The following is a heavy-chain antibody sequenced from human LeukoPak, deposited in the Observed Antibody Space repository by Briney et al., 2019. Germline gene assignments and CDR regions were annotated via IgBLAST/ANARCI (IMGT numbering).Heavy chain of an antibody. CDR1: RFAFHNYA. CDR2: ISVDGGNI. Sequence: GGSLRLSCAASRFAFHNYAMTWIRQAPERGLEWVSSISVDGGNIKYADSAKGRFTISRDNSKGTLYLQMNSLRAEDTAVYYCAKVPHSYCGGDCGMIFDYWGQGTLVTVSS. CDR3: AKVPHSYCGGDCGMIFDY. D-gene: IGHD2-21*02. V-gene: IGHV3-23*01. J-gene: IGHJ4*02.